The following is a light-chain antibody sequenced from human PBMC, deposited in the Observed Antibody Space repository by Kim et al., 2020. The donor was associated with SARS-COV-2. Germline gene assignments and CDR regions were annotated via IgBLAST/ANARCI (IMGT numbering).Light chain of an antibody. V-gene: IGLV3-19*01. J-gene: IGLJ1*01. CDR3: NSRDSSGNHLQV. CDR2: GKN. CDR1: SLRNYY. Sequence: GQTVRITCQGDSLRNYYASWYQQKPGQAPVLVIYGKNNRPSGIPDRFSGSSSGNTASLTLPGAQAEDEADYYCNSRDSSGNHLQVFGTGTKVTVL.